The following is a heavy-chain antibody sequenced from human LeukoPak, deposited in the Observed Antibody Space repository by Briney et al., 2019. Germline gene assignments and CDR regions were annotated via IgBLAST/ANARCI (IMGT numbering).Heavy chain of an antibody. CDR2: IYHSGST. J-gene: IGHJ4*02. D-gene: IGHD3-22*01. CDR3: ARSSGYMSY. Sequence: PSETLSLTCTVSHYSISSNYYWGWIRQPPGKGLEWIGSIYHSGSTYYNPSLKSRVTISVDTSKNQFSLKLTSVTAADTAVYYCARSSGYMSYWGQGTLDTVSS. CDR1: HYSISSNYY. V-gene: IGHV4-38-2*02.